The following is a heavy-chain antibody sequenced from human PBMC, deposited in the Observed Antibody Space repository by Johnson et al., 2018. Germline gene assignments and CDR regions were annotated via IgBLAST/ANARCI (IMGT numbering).Heavy chain of an antibody. V-gene: IGHV3-30*18. CDR2: ISYDGSNK. D-gene: IGHD3-22*01. CDR1: GFTFSNYG. Sequence: VQLVQSGGGVVQPGRSLRLSCAASGFTFSNYGMHCVRQAPGKGLEWVTVISYDGSNKQYADSVKGRFTISRDNSKNTLYLQMNSLRVEDTAVYYCAKDNGPTMIRCFQHWGQGTLVTVSS. CDR3: AKDNGPTMIRCFQH. J-gene: IGHJ1*01.